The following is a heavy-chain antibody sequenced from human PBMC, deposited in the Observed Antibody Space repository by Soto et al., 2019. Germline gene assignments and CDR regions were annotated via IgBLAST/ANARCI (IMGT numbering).Heavy chain of an antibody. CDR3: ARLMAHNNYYYYYGMDV. V-gene: IGHV5-10-1*01. Sequence: GESLKISCKASGYSFTSYWISWVRQMPGKGLEWMGRIDPSDSYTNYSPSFQGHVTISADKSISTAYLQWSSLKASDTAMYYCARLMAHNNYYYYYGMDVWGQGTTVTVSS. D-gene: IGHD1-20*01. J-gene: IGHJ6*02. CDR1: GYSFTSYW. CDR2: IDPSDSYT.